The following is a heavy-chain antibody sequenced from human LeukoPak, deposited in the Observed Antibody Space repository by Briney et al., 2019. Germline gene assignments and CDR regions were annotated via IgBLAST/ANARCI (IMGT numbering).Heavy chain of an antibody. D-gene: IGHD6-6*01. CDR1: GYTFTGYY. J-gene: IGHJ4*02. Sequence: ASVKVSCKASGYTFTGYYMHWVRQAPGQGLEWMGWINPNGGGTNYAQKFQGRVTMTRDTSISTAYMELSRLRSDDTAVYYCARDLYSSSSRLDYWGQGTLVTVSS. CDR2: INPNGGGT. CDR3: ARDLYSSSSRLDY. V-gene: IGHV1-2*02.